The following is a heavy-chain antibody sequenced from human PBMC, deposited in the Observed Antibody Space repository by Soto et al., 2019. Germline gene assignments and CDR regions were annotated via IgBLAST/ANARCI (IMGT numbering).Heavy chain of an antibody. D-gene: IGHD5-12*01. V-gene: IGHV4-39*01. CDR3: ARGIGYYFDS. J-gene: IGHJ4*02. CDR1: GGSISSSSYF. Sequence: PSETLSLTCTVSGGSISSSSYFWGWIRQPPGKGLEWTGNVHYRGSTYYNASLTSRVTISVDTSKNQFSLKLSSVTAADSAVYSCARGIGYYFDSWGQGTLVTVSS. CDR2: VHYRGST.